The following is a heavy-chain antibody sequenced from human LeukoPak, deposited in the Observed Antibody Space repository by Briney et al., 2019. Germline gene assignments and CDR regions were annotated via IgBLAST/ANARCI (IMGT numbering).Heavy chain of an antibody. CDR1: GGSMTSHY. CDR3: ARLLDNDSSGSPDTFDV. V-gene: IGHV4-59*11. D-gene: IGHD3-22*01. Sequence: SETLSLTCTVSGGSMTSHYWSWIRQPPGKGLEHIGHIYYSGRTYYKPSLQGRVTISVDTSKNHFSLGLTSVTAADTAVYYCARLLDNDSSGSPDTFDVWGQGTMVTVSS. J-gene: IGHJ3*01. CDR2: IYYSGRT.